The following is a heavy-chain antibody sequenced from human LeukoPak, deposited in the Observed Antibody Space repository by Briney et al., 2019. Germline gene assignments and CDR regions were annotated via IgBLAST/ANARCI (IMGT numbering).Heavy chain of an antibody. D-gene: IGHD6-19*01. Sequence: ASVKVSCKASGYTFTGYYMHWVRHAPGQGLEWMGWINPNSGGTNYAQKFQGRVTMTRDTSISTAYMELSRLRSDDTAVYYCARGSSGWYKNVDYWGQGTLVTVSS. V-gene: IGHV1-2*02. CDR1: GYTFTGYY. J-gene: IGHJ4*02. CDR3: ARGSSGWYKNVDY. CDR2: INPNSGGT.